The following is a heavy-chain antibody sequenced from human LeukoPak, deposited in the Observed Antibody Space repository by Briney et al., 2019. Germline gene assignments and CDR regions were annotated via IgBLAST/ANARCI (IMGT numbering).Heavy chain of an antibody. CDR2: IYSSGST. Sequence: PGGSLRLSCAASGFTVSSNYMTWVRQAPGKGLEWVSIIYSSGSTYYADSLKGRFTISRDNSKNTVYLQMSSLRAEDTAVYYCASIDVVPAANEVDYWGQGTLVTVSS. D-gene: IGHD2-2*01. V-gene: IGHV3-53*01. CDR3: ASIDVVPAANEVDY. CDR1: GFTVSSNY. J-gene: IGHJ4*02.